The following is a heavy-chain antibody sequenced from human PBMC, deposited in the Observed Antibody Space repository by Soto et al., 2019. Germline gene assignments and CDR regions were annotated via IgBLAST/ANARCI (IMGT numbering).Heavy chain of an antibody. CDR2: IWDDGSSK. CDR1: GFTFNNYG. Sequence: GGSLRLSCAASGFTFNNYGIHWVRQAPGKGLDWVAVIWDDGSSKYYADSVKGRFTISRDNSRNTLYLQMNSLSAEDTAVYYCASGRSGYYSLFDYWGQGTLVTVSS. CDR3: ASGRSGYYSLFDY. D-gene: IGHD3-3*01. V-gene: IGHV3-33*01. J-gene: IGHJ4*02.